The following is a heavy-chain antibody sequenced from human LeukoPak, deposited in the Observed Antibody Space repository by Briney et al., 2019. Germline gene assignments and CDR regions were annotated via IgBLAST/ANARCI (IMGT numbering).Heavy chain of an antibody. Sequence: GGSLRLSCAASGFTFSNYAMSWVRQAPGKELEWVSGLSSGGGSTYYADSVKGRFTISRDNSKNTLYLQMNSLRAEDTAVYYCAKLNGYSSSWFDYWGQGTLVTVSS. J-gene: IGHJ4*02. V-gene: IGHV3-23*01. D-gene: IGHD6-13*01. CDR3: AKLNGYSSSWFDY. CDR1: GFTFSNYA. CDR2: LSSGGGST.